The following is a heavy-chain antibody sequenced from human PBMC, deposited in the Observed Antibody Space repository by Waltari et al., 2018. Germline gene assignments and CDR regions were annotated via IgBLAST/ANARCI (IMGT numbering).Heavy chain of an antibody. J-gene: IGHJ6*03. CDR1: GGTFSSYA. Sequence: QVQLVQSGAEVKKPGSSVKVSCKASGGTFSSYAISWVRQAPGQGLEWMGGTIPILGIANYAQKFQGRVTITADKSTSTAYMELSSLRSEDTAVYYCAQGGYSGYDDILPLYYYMDVWGKGTTVTVSS. D-gene: IGHD5-12*01. V-gene: IGHV1-69*10. CDR3: AQGGYSGYDDILPLYYYMDV. CDR2: TIPILGIA.